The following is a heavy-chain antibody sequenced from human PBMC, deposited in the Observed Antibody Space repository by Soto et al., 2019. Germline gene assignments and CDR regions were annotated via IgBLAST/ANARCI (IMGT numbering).Heavy chain of an antibody. Sequence: SVKVSCKASGGTFSSYAISWVRQAPGQGPEWMGGIIPIFGTANYAQKFQGRVTITADESTSTAYMELSSLRSEDTAVYYCARGGGMITSGGVMIDYWGQRNLVPVSS. CDR1: GGTFSSYA. D-gene: IGHD3-16*01. V-gene: IGHV1-69*13. CDR2: IIPIFGTA. J-gene: IGHJ4*02. CDR3: ARGGGMITSGGVMIDY.